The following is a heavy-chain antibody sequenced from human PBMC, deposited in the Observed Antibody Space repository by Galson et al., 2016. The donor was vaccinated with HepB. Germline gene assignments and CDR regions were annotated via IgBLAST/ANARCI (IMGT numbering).Heavy chain of an antibody. D-gene: IGHD2-2*01. V-gene: IGHV3-53*01. J-gene: IGHJ4*02. CDR1: GFTVSGNY. CDR3: ARALWGQSCSSTSCVTGGLDY. CDR2: IYSGGGT. Sequence: SLRLSCAASGFTVSGNYLTWVRQAPGRAPECVSIIYSGGGTYYADSVKGRFTISRDSSKNTMYLQMNSLRVEDTAVYSCARALWGQSCSSTSCVTGGLDYWGPGTLVTVSS.